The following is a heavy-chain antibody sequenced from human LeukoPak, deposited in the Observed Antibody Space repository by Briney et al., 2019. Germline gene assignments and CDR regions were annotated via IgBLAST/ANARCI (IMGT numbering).Heavy chain of an antibody. D-gene: IGHD2-15*01. CDR1: GGSISSGGYP. Sequence: SETLSLTCAVSGGSISSGGYPWSWIRQPPGKGLEWIGYIYHSGSTYYNPSLKSRVTISVDRSKNQFSLKLSSVTAADTAVYYCPRGRLGYCSGGSCRPFFDYWGQGTLVTVSS. CDR3: PRGRLGYCSGGSCRPFFDY. CDR2: IYHSGST. V-gene: IGHV4-30-2*01. J-gene: IGHJ4*02.